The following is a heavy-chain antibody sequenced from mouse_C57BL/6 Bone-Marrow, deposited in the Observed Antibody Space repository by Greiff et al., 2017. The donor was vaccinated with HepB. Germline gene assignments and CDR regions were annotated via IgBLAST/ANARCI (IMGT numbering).Heavy chain of an antibody. CDR3: ARSPLLWFVYAMDY. V-gene: IGHV1-81*01. Sequence: VKLQESGAELARPGASVKLSCKASGYTFTSYGISWVKQRTGQGLEWIGEIYPRSGNTYYNEKFKGKATLTADKSSSTAYMELRSLTSEDSAVYFCARSPLLWFVYAMDYWGQGTSVTVSS. J-gene: IGHJ4*01. CDR2: IYPRSGNT. D-gene: IGHD2-2*01. CDR1: GYTFTSYG.